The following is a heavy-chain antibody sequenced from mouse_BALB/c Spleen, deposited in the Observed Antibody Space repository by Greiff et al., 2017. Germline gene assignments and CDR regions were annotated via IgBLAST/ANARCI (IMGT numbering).Heavy chain of an antibody. D-gene: IGHD2-4*01. CDR1: GYTFTSYV. CDR3: ARGSMITTLYAMDY. CDR2: INPYNDGT. J-gene: IGHJ4*01. V-gene: IGHV1-14*01. Sequence: VQLQQSGPELVKPGASVKMSCKASGYTFTSYVMHWVKQKPGQGLEWIGYINPYNDGTKYNEKFKGKATLTSDKSSSTAYMELSSLTSEDSAVYYCARGSMITTLYAMDYWGQGTSVTVSS.